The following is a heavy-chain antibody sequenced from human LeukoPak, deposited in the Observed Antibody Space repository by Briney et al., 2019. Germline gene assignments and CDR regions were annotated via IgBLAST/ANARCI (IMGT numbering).Heavy chain of an antibody. CDR3: ARPAGDSSGYYYFDY. CDR2: IYSGGST. V-gene: IGHV3-53*01. J-gene: IGHJ4*02. D-gene: IGHD3-22*01. Sequence: PGGSLRLSCAASGLTVSSNYMSWVRQAPGKGLEWVSVIYSGGSTYYADSVKGRFTISRDNSKNTVHLQMNSLRAEDTAVYYCARPAGDSSGYYYFDYWGQGTLVTVSS. CDR1: GLTVSSNY.